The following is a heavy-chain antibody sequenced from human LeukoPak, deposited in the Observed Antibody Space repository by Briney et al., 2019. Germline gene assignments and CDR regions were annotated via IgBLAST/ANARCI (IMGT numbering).Heavy chain of an antibody. CDR3: AKGSGEKGTSGNFDP. J-gene: IGHJ5*02. CDR2: ISGSGRTT. Sequence: GGSLRLSCAASGFTFSSFAMIWVRQAPGKGLEWVSAISGSGRTTYYADSVKGRFTISRDNSKNTLYLQMNSLRAEDAALYYCAKGSGEKGTSGNFDPWGQGTLVTVSS. V-gene: IGHV3-23*01. CDR1: GFTFSSFA. D-gene: IGHD1-1*01.